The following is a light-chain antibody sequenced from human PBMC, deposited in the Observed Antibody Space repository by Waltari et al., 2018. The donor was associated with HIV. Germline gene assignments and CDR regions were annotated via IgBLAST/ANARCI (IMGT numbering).Light chain of an antibody. CDR3: HQYNDWPPKT. CDR2: GAS. CDR1: QSIDSN. V-gene: IGKV3-15*01. J-gene: IGKJ1*01. Sequence: EIVMTQSPVTLSVSPGDGATLSCRASQSIDSNLAWYQQKPGQSPRLLIYGASTRATGIPGRFSGSGSGTEFTLTISSLQSEDFAVYYCHQYNDWPPKTFGQGTKVEIK.